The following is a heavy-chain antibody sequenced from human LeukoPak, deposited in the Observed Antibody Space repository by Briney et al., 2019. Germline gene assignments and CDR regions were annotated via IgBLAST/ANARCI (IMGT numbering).Heavy chain of an antibody. Sequence: ASVKVSCKASGYTFTSYGIIWVRQAPGQGLEWMGWISAYNGNTNYAQKLQGRVTMTTDTSTSTAYMELRSLRSDDTAVYYCAKSGKGLLRPYFDYWGQGTLVTVSS. CDR2: ISAYNGNT. D-gene: IGHD1-26*01. V-gene: IGHV1-18*01. CDR1: GYTFTSYG. J-gene: IGHJ4*02. CDR3: AKSGKGLLRPYFDY.